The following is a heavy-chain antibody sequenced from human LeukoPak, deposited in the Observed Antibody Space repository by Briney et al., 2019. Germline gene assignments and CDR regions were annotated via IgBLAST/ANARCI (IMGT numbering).Heavy chain of an antibody. D-gene: IGHD4-17*01. Sequence: GGSLRLSCVVSGFTVTSNYMSWVRQAPGKGLEWVSVIYSGGTTNYANSVKGRFTVYRDNSKNTLYLQMNSLRAEDTAVYYCASKLTSGYWGQGTLVTVSS. CDR2: IYSGGTT. CDR1: GFTVTSNY. J-gene: IGHJ4*02. V-gene: IGHV3-66*01. CDR3: ASKLTSGY.